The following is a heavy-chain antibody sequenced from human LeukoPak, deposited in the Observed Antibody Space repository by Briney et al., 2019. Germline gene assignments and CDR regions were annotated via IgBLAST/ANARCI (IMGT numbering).Heavy chain of an antibody. J-gene: IGHJ6*02. CDR3: ARQFSYASGRGYMDV. V-gene: IGHV4-39*01. D-gene: IGHD3-10*01. Sequence: SETLSLTCSVSGDPITTTTYYWDWIRQPPGKWLEWIGSIYYSGTTYYNPSLKSRVTISVDTSKNQFSLKLSSVTATDTAVYHCARQFSYASGRGYMDVWGQGTTVTVSS. CDR2: IYYSGTT. CDR1: GDPITTTTYY.